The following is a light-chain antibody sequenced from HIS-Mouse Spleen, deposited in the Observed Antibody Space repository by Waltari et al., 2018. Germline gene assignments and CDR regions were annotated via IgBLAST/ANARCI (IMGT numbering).Light chain of an antibody. CDR1: QGISSA. V-gene: IGKV1-13*02. CDR3: QQFNSYLFT. J-gene: IGKJ3*01. CDR2: DAS. Sequence: AIQLTQSPSSLSASVGDRVPITCRASQGISSALAWYQQKPGKAPKLLIYDASSLESGVPSRFSGSGSGTDFTLTISSLQPEDFATYYCQQFNSYLFTFGPGTKVDIK.